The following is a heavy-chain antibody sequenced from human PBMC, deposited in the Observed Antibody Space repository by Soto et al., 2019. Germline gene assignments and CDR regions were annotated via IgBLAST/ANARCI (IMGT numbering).Heavy chain of an antibody. CDR1: VFTFDDYT. D-gene: IGHD1-1*01. J-gene: IGHJ4*02. Sequence: GGSLRLYCAASVFTFDDYTMHWVRQTPGKGLEWVSLISWDGDSAYYADSVRGRFTISRDNSKNSLFLQMNNVRAEDAALYFCAKGTRGNSPELDFWGQGTLVTVSS. CDR2: ISWDGDSA. CDR3: AKGTRGNSPELDF. V-gene: IGHV3-43*01.